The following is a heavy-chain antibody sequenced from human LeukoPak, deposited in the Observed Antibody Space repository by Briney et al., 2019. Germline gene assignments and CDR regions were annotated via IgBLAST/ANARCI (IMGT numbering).Heavy chain of an antibody. CDR1: GGSISNFY. J-gene: IGHJ6*03. D-gene: IGHD6-6*01. Sequence: PSETLSLTCTLSGGSISNFYWSWIRQSQEKELDWFGQIHYSGSTTYNPSLESRITISVDTSENQFSLKLSSVTAADTAIYYCARRGSHYYYYMDVWGKGTTVTVSS. CDR3: ARRGSHYYYYMDV. V-gene: IGHV4-59*08. CDR2: IHYSGST.